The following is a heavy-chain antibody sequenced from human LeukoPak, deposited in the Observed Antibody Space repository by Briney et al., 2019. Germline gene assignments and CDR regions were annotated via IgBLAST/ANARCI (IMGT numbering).Heavy chain of an antibody. D-gene: IGHD3-16*02. V-gene: IGHV1-69*13. CDR2: IIPIFGTA. Sequence: GASVKVSCKASGGTFSSYAISWVRQAPGQGLEWMGGIIPIFGTANYAQKFQGRVTITADESTSTAYMELSSLRSEDTAVYYCARPRSYLGPAGPFDYWGQGTLVTVSS. J-gene: IGHJ4*02. CDR1: GGTFSSYA. CDR3: ARPRSYLGPAGPFDY.